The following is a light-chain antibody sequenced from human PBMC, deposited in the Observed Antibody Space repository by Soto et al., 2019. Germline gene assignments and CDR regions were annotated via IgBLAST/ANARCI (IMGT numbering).Light chain of an antibody. V-gene: IGKV1-5*01. CDR1: QSISSH. J-gene: IGKJ2*01. CDR3: QQYSSNFYT. Sequence: DIQMTQSPSTLSASVGDRVTITCRASQSISSHLAWYQQKSWKAPEVLIYDASTLESGVSSRVSGSGSGTNFTLTISHLQPDDFATYCCQQYSSNFYTFCQGTKVESK. CDR2: DAS.